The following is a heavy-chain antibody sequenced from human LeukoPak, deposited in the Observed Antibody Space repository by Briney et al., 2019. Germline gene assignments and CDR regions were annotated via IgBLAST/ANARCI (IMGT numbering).Heavy chain of an antibody. CDR2: IYSGGST. Sequence: PRRTLRPSREDSRFTHSRHYMSWVPQAPGNGLDWVSVIYSGGSTYYANSVKGRFTISRDNSKNTLYLQMNSLRAEDTAVYYCARAAVAGNEWDWFDPWGQGTLVTVSS. CDR1: RFTHSRHY. V-gene: IGHV3-53*01. D-gene: IGHD6-19*01. CDR3: ARAAVAGNEWDWFDP. J-gene: IGHJ5*02.